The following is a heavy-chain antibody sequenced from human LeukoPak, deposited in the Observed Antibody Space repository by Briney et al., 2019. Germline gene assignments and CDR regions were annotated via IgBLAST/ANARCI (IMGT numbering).Heavy chain of an antibody. CDR1: GFTFSSYS. Sequence: GGSLRLSCAASGFTFSSYSMNWVRQAPGKGLEWASSISSSSSYIYYADSVKGRFTISRDNAKNSLYLQMNSLRAEDTAVYYCARDRTQTTFDYWGQGTLVTVSS. D-gene: IGHD1-7*01. CDR2: ISSSSSYI. CDR3: ARDRTQTTFDY. J-gene: IGHJ4*02. V-gene: IGHV3-21*01.